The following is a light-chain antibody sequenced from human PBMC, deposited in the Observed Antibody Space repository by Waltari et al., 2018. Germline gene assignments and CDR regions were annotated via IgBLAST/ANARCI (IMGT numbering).Light chain of an antibody. V-gene: IGKV1-39*01. CDR2: NAS. Sequence: DIQLTQSPSSLSASVEDSVTITFRASQKISIYLNWYQQKPGPAPRLMIYNASRLQSGGPARFSCSGSGTDFTFTISILQPEDFGTYYCQHTYTTPQTFGQGTKVETK. CDR3: QHTYTTPQT. CDR1: QKISIY. J-gene: IGKJ1*01.